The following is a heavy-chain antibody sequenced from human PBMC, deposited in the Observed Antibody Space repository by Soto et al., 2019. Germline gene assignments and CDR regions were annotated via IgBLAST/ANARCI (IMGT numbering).Heavy chain of an antibody. J-gene: IGHJ6*02. D-gene: IGHD4-4*01. CDR1: GFTFSSYG. CDR2: ISYDGSNK. V-gene: IGHV3-30*18. Sequence: VGSLRLSCAASGFTFSSYGMHWVRQAPGKGLEWVAVISYDGSNKYYADSVKGRFTISRDNSKNTLYLQMNSLRAEDTAVYYCAKVDYSNPYYYYYGMDVWGQGTTVTVSS. CDR3: AKVDYSNPYYYYYGMDV.